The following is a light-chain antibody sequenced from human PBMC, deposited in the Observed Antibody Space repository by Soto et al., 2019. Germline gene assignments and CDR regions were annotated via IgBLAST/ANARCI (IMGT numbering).Light chain of an antibody. V-gene: IGKV3-15*01. J-gene: IGKJ4*01. CDR3: QQYDGWPPALT. CDR2: SAS. Sequence: ETEMTQSPATLSVSPGERANLSCRASQTVRRNVAWYQQKPGQAPRLVIFSASTRATGIPARLSGSASGTEFTLTISSLQSEDSAVYYCQQYDGWPPALTFGGGTKVEIK. CDR1: QTVRRN.